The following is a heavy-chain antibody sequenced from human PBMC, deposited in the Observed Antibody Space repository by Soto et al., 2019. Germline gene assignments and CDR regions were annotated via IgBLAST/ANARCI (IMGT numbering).Heavy chain of an antibody. CDR3: ASIPTEYCGGDCSLPDY. CDR2: ISSSSSYI. D-gene: IGHD2-21*02. Sequence: GGSLRLSCAASGFTFSSYSMNWVRQAPGKGLEWVSSISSSSSYIYYADSVKGRFTISRDNAKNSLYLQMYSLITEDTAVYSCASIPTEYCGGDCSLPDYWGQGTLVTVSS. V-gene: IGHV3-21*04. CDR1: GFTFSSYS. J-gene: IGHJ4*02.